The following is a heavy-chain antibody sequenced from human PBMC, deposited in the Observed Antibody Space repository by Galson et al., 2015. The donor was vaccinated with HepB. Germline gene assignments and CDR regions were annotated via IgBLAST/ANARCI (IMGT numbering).Heavy chain of an antibody. Sequence: SVKVSCKASGYTFSTYGITWVRQAPGQGLEWMGWVSAYNENTTYAQRVQGRVTMTTDTSTSTAYMELRSLTSDDTAMYYCARDQGIYTSGGEPFHFWGRGTMVTVSS. CDR2: VSAYNENT. V-gene: IGHV1-18*04. CDR3: ARDQGIYTSGGEPFHF. J-gene: IGHJ3*01. D-gene: IGHD6-19*01. CDR1: GYTFSTYG.